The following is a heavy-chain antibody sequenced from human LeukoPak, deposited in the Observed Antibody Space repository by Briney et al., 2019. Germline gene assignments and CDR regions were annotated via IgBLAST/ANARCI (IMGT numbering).Heavy chain of an antibody. CDR2: ISASGGST. J-gene: IGHJ6*02. CDR3: ASQLSYDYYYYYGMDV. V-gene: IGHV3-23*01. CDR1: GFTFSSYA. D-gene: IGHD5-18*01. Sequence: QAGGSLRLSCAASGFTFSSYAMNWVRLAPGKGLEWVSAISASGGSTYYADSVKGRFTISRDNSKNTLYLQMNSLRAEDTAVYYCASQLSYDYYYYYGMDVWGQGTTVTVSS.